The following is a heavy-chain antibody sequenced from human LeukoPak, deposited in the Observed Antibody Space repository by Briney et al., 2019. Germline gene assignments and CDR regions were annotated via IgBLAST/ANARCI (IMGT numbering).Heavy chain of an antibody. D-gene: IGHD3-9*01. CDR3: ARELDYDILTGPTNNWFDP. CDR1: GYTFTGYY. CDR2: LNPNSGGT. J-gene: IGHJ5*02. V-gene: IGHV1-2*02. Sequence: ASVKVSCKASGYTFTGYYLHWVRQAPGQGLEWMGWLNPNSGGTNYAQKFQGRVTMTRDTSISTAYMELSRLRSDDTAVYYCARELDYDILTGPTNNWFDPWGQGTLVTVSS.